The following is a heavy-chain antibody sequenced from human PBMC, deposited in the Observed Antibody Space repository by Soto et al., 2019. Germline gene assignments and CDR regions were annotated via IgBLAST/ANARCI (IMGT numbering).Heavy chain of an antibody. CDR2: IVPIFGTT. CDR3: ARSGEGGGSGSYYTNYFYGMDV. Sequence: ASVKVSCKASGGTFSYALSWVRQAPGQGLEWMGGIVPIFGTTNYAQKFQGRVTITADESTSTAYMELSSLRSEDTAVYYCARSGEGGGSGSYYTNYFYGMDVWGQGTTVTVSS. V-gene: IGHV1-69*13. J-gene: IGHJ6*02. CDR1: GGTFSYA. D-gene: IGHD3-10*01.